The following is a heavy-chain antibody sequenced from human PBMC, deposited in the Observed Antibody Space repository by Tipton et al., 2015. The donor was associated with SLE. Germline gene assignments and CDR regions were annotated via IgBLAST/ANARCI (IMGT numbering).Heavy chain of an antibody. J-gene: IGHJ6*04. CDR1: GGSISSGSYY. V-gene: IGHV4-61*02. D-gene: IGHD1-7*01. CDR2: IYTSGST. CDR3: ARATDWNLSPDV. Sequence: LRLSCTVSGGSISSGSYYWSWIRQPAGKGLEWIGRIYTSGSTNYNPSLGSRLTISVDTSKDQFSLRLTSVTAADTAVYYCARATDWNLSPDVWGKGTTVTVSS.